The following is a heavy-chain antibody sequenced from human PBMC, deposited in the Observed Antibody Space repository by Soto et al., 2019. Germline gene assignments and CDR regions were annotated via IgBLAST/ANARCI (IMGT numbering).Heavy chain of an antibody. CDR3: AKARGSSTPAPGSY. CDR2: ISGSAGST. V-gene: IGHV3-23*01. D-gene: IGHD2-2*01. CDR1: GFTFSSYA. Sequence: GGSLRLSCAASGFTFSSYAMSWVRQAPGKGLEWVSAISGSAGSTYYADSVKGRFTISRDNSKNTLYLQMNSLRAEDTAVYYCAKARGSSTPAPGSYWGQGTLVTVSS. J-gene: IGHJ4*02.